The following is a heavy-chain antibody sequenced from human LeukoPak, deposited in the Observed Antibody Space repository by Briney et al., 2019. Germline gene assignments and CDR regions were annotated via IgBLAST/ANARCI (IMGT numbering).Heavy chain of an antibody. Sequence: PSETLSLTCSVSADSISDYYWSWIRQPPGKGLEWIGYIYNSGSTNYNPSLSSRVTISVDSSKKQFSLKVSSVTAADTAVYYCARGSSIFGVVLLWGQGTLVTVSS. CDR1: ADSISDYY. V-gene: IGHV4-59*12. CDR3: ARGSSIFGVVLL. CDR2: IYNSGST. J-gene: IGHJ4*02. D-gene: IGHD3-3*01.